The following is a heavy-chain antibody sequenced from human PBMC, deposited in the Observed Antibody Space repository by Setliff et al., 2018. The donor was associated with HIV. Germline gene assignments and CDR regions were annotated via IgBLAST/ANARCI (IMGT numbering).Heavy chain of an antibody. CDR1: GYTFGDNY. D-gene: IGHD1-26*01. V-gene: IGHV1-2*06. CDR2: IAPNSGDT. Sequence: ASVKVSCKTSGYTFGDNYIHWVRQAPGQELEWMGRIAPNSGDTKYAQKFEGRVTVTRDTSINTVYMEVSSLRSDDTAVYYCSRDVGVPGRCNALDYWGQVTQVTVSS. CDR3: SRDVGVPGRCNALDY. J-gene: IGHJ4*02.